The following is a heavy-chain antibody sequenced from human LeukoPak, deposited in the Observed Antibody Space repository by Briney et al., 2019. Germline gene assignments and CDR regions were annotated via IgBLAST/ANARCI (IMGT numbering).Heavy chain of an antibody. CDR2: INPNSGGT. J-gene: IGHJ4*02. Sequence: ASVKVSCKASGYTFTDYYMHWVRQAPGQGLEWMGWINPNSGGTNYAQKFQGRVTMTRDTSISTAYMELSRLRSDDTAVYYCARAPLAAAGTFDYWGQGTLVTVSS. V-gene: IGHV1-2*02. D-gene: IGHD6-13*01. CDR3: ARAPLAAAGTFDY. CDR1: GYTFTDYY.